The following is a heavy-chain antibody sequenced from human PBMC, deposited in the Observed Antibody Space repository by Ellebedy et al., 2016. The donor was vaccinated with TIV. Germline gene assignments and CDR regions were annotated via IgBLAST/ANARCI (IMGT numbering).Heavy chain of an antibody. V-gene: IGHV3-30*03. CDR2: VSYDASNR. CDR1: GFTFNNHA. CDR3: ARAPLTTYSSTWYVDY. J-gene: IGHJ4*02. Sequence: GGSLRLSXEGSGFTFNNHAMHWVRQAPGKGLEWVASVSYDASNRHYADSVKGRFTISRDNSKNMVSLQMTTLRKEDTAVYFCARAPLTTYSSTWYVDYWGQGTLVTVSP. D-gene: IGHD2-2*01.